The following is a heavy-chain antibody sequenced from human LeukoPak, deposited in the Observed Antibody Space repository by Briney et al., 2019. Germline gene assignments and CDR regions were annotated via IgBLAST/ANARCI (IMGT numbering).Heavy chain of an antibody. CDR1: RYIXTSYY. CDR3: ARDRGSSWFADY. D-gene: IGHD6-13*01. Sequence: ASVKVSCKASRYIXTSYYIHWARQAPGQGLEWMGWINPNNGGTKYGKKFQGRVTMTSDTSISTAYMELSRLRYDDTAMYYCARDRGSSWFADYWGQGTLVTVSS. V-gene: IGHV1-2*02. CDR2: INPNNGGT. J-gene: IGHJ4*02.